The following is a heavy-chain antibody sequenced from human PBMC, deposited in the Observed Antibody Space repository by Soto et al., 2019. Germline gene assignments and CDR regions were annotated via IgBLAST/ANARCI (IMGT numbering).Heavy chain of an antibody. Sequence: QVQLVQSGAEVKKPGSSVKVSCKASGGTFSSYSISWVRQAPGQGLEWMGRIIPILGLANYAQKFQGRVTITADKSTSTVYMDLSSLRSEDTAVYYCASPTNCSGGSCYFSYFDYWGQGTLVTVSS. CDR2: IIPILGLA. D-gene: IGHD2-15*01. CDR1: GGTFSSYS. J-gene: IGHJ4*02. CDR3: ASPTNCSGGSCYFSYFDY. V-gene: IGHV1-69*02.